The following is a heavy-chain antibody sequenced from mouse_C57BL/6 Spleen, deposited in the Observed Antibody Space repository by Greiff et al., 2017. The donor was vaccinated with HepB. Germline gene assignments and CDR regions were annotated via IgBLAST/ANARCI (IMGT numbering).Heavy chain of an antibody. V-gene: IGHV3-6*01. Sequence: EVKLQESGPGLVKPSQSLSLTCSVTGYSITSGYYWNWIRQFPGNKLEWMGYISYDGSNNYNPSLKNRISITRDTSKNQFFLKLNSVTTEDTATYYCAREGTTVRWYFDVWGTGTTVTVSS. J-gene: IGHJ1*03. D-gene: IGHD1-1*01. CDR2: ISYDGSN. CDR3: AREGTTVRWYFDV. CDR1: GYSITSGYY.